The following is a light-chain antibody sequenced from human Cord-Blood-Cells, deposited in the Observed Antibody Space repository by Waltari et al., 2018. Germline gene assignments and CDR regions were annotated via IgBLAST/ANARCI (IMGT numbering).Light chain of an antibody. CDR1: QSISSY. J-gene: IGKJ3*01. V-gene: IGKV1-39*01. Sequence: DIQMTQSPSSLSASVGDRVTITCLASQSISSYLNWYQQKPGKAPKLLIYAASSLQSGVPSRFSGSGSGTDFTLTISSLQPEDFATYYCQQSYSTPIFTFGPGTKVDIK. CDR3: QQSYSTPIFT. CDR2: AAS.